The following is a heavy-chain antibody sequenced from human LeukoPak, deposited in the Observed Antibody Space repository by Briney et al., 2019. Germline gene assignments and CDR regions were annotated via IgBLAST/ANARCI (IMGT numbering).Heavy chain of an antibody. CDR2: INTDGSST. D-gene: IGHD6-19*01. CDR1: GFTFSSYW. J-gene: IGHJ5*02. CDR3: ARDIWDSSGWRHNWFDP. Sequence: PGGSLRLSRAASGFTFSSYWMHWVRQAPGKGLVWVSRINTDGSSTSYADSVKGRFTISRDNAKNTLYLQMNSLRAEDTAVYYCARDIWDSSGWRHNWFDPWGQGTLVTVSS. V-gene: IGHV3-74*01.